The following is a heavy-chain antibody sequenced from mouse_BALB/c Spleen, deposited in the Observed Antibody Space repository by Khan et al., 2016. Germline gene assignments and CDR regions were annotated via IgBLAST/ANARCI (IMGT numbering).Heavy chain of an antibody. Sequence: QVQLQESGAELAKPGASVKLSCKASGYTFTSYWMHWVKQRPGQGLEWIGYITPSTGYIEYNQKFKDKATLTADKSSSTAYMQLGSLTAEDSAVYYCARDGFPFFFDYWGQGTTLTVSA. D-gene: IGHD2-3*01. CDR1: GYTFTSYW. CDR3: ARDGFPFFFDY. V-gene: IGHV1-7*01. CDR2: ITPSTGYI. J-gene: IGHJ2*01.